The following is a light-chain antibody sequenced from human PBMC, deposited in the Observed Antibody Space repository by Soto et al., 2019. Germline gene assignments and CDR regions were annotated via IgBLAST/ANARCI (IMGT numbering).Light chain of an antibody. CDR3: CSYAGSGTLV. Sequence: QSALTQPASVSGSPGQLITISCTGTSSDVGSYNLVSWYQRHPGKAPKLMIYEGSKRPSGVSNRFSGSKSGNTASLTISGLQAEDEADYYCCSYAGSGTLVFGGGTKLTVL. V-gene: IGLV2-23*01. J-gene: IGLJ2*01. CDR1: SSDVGSYNL. CDR2: EGS.